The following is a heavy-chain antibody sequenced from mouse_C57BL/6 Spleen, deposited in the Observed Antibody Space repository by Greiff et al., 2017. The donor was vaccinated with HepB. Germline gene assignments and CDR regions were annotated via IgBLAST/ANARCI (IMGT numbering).Heavy chain of an antibody. CDR3: ARGTGSSLAY. D-gene: IGHD3-1*01. CDR2: INPSTGGT. J-gene: IGHJ3*01. CDR1: GYSFTGYY. Sequence: EVKLMESGPELVKPGASVKISCKASGYSFTGYYMNWVKQSPEKSLEWIGEINPSTGGTTYNQKFKAKATLTVDKSSSTAYMQRKSLTSEDSAVYYCARGTGSSLAYWGQGTLVTVSA. V-gene: IGHV1-42*01.